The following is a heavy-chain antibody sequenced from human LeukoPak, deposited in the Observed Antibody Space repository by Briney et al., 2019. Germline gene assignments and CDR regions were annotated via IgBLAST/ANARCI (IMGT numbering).Heavy chain of an antibody. CDR1: GGTFSSYA. J-gene: IGHJ6*02. CDR3: ASLDIVVVPAANFGDYYYYGMDV. D-gene: IGHD2-2*01. V-gene: IGHV1-69*13. Sequence: SVKVSCKASGGTFSSYAISWVRQAPGQGLEWMGGIIPIFGTAYYAQKFQGRVTITADESTSTAYMELSSLRSEDTAVYYCASLDIVVVPAANFGDYYYYGMDVWGQGTTVTVSS. CDR2: IIPIFGTA.